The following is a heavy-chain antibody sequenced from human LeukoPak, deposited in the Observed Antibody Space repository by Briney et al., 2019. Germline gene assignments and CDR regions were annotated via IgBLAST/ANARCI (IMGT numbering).Heavy chain of an antibody. D-gene: IGHD2-15*01. CDR2: INPHNGDT. J-gene: IGHJ4*02. CDR3: ATVRDIVVGGGPYYFDY. V-gene: IGHV1-2*02. CDR1: GSTFISYY. Sequence: ASVKVSCKASGSTFISYYLHWLRQAPGQGLEWMGWINPHNGDTNYAPKFQGRVTMTRDTSITTAYMELSRLKSDDTAVYYCATVRDIVVGGGPYYFDYWGQGTLVTVSS.